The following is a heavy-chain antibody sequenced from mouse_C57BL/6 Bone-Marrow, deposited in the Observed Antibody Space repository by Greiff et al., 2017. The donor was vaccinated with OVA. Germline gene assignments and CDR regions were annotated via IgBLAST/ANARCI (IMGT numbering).Heavy chain of an antibody. CDR3: ARDYDYDDGYAMDY. CDR2: ISYDGSN. J-gene: IGHJ4*01. Sequence: EVQLVESGPGLVKPSQSLSLTCSVTGYSITSGYYWNWIRQFPGNKLEWMGYISYDGSNNYNPSLKNRISITRDTSKNQFFLKLNSVTTEDTATYYCARDYDYDDGYAMDYWGQGTSVTVSS. D-gene: IGHD2-4*01. V-gene: IGHV3-6*01. CDR1: GYSITSGYY.